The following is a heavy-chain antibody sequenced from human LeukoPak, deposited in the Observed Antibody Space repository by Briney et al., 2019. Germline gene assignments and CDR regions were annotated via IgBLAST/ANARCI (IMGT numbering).Heavy chain of an antibody. CDR2: SSTNNRNT. J-gene: IGHJ4*02. CDR1: GYTFTSYD. D-gene: IGHD5-18*01. V-gene: IGHV1-18*01. CDR3: ARGGYTYGYGH. Sequence: ASVKVSCKASGYTFTSYDISWVRQAPGQGLEWVGWSSTNNRNTNYAQKLQGRVTMTTDTSTSTAYMDLRSLRVDDAAVYYCARGGYTYGYGHWGQGTLVTVSS.